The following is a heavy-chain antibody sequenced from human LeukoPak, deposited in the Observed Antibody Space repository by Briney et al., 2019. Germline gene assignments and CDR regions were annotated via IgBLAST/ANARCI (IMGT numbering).Heavy chain of an antibody. V-gene: IGHV3-21*01. J-gene: IGHJ6*02. CDR3: AREPYSSSSVFSYYYYGVDV. CDR1: GFTFSSYS. Sequence: GGSLRLSCAASGFTFSSYSMNWVRQAPGKGLEWVSSISSSSSYIYYADSVKGRFTISRDNAKNSLYLQINSLRAEDTAVYYCAREPYSSSSVFSYYYYGVDVWGQGTTVTVSS. D-gene: IGHD6-6*01. CDR2: ISSSSSYI.